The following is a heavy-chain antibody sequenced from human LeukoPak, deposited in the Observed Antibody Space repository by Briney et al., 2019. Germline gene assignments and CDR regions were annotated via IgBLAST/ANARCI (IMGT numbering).Heavy chain of an antibody. CDR2: INPDGSGT. Sequence: PGGSPRLSCAASGFTFSNNWMHWVRQAPGKGLVWVSRINPDGSGTIHADSVKGRFTVSRDNAKNTLYLQMNSLRAEDTAMYYCAIGCYYDSSGYCGFDYWGQGTLVTVSS. V-gene: IGHV3-74*01. CDR1: GFTFSNNW. CDR3: AIGCYYDSSGYCGFDY. D-gene: IGHD3-22*01. J-gene: IGHJ4*02.